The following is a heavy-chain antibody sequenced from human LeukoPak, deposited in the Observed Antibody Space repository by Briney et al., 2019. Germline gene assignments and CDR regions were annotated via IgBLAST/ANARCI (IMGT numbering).Heavy chain of an antibody. J-gene: IGHJ4*02. Sequence: GGSLRLSCAASGFTFSSYGMHWVRQAPGKGLEWVAVISYDGSNKYYADSVKGRFTISRDNSKNTLYLQMNSLRAEDTAVYYCAKILDPSFPFDYWGQGTLVTVSS. V-gene: IGHV3-30*18. CDR2: ISYDGSNK. CDR3: AKILDPSFPFDY. D-gene: IGHD2-15*01. CDR1: GFTFSSYG.